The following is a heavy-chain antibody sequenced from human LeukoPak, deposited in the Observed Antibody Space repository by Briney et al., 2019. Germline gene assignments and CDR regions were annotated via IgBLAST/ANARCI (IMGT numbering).Heavy chain of an antibody. J-gene: IGHJ6*04. Sequence: GGSLRLSCVSSGFTFSNYWMRWVRQAPGKGLEWVASINEDGSGKFSVGSVKDRITISRDNTRNSLDLQINSLTVEDTAIYYCARDDGDVWGTGTTVTVSS. CDR1: GFTFSNYW. CDR3: ARDDGDV. CDR2: INEDGSGK. V-gene: IGHV3-7*01.